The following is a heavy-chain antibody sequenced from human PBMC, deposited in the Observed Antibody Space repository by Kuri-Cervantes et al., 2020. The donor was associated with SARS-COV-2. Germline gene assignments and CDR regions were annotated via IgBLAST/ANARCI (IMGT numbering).Heavy chain of an antibody. J-gene: IGHJ4*02. D-gene: IGHD3-22*01. V-gene: IGHV3-23*01. CDR1: GFTFSSYA. Sequence: GGSLRLSCAASGFTFSSYAMSWVRQALGKGLEWVSAISGSGGSTYYADSVKGRFTISRDNSKNTLYLQMNSLSAEDTAVYYCAREARDYYDTSGYLDYWGQGFLVTVSS. CDR2: ISGSGGST. CDR3: AREARDYYDTSGYLDY.